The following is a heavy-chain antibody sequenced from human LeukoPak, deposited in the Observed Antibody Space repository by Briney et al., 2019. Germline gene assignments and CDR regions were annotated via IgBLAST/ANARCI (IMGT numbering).Heavy chain of an antibody. CDR3: ARDRTNFIAARPLTFDY. Sequence: GGSLRLSCAASGFTSGSYWMTWVRQAPGKGLEWVANIKQDGSEKYYVDSVKGRITISRDNARNSLSLQMNSLRAQDTAVYYCARDRTNFIAARPLTFDYWGQGTLVTVSS. V-gene: IGHV3-7*01. CDR1: GFTSGSYW. CDR2: IKQDGSEK. D-gene: IGHD6-6*01. J-gene: IGHJ4*02.